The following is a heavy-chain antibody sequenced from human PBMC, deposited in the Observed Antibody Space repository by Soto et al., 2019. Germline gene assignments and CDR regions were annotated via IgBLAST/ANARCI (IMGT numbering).Heavy chain of an antibody. J-gene: IGHJ5*02. Sequence: QVQLVESGGGVVQPGRSLRLSCTASGFTFRTYGMHWVRQPPGKGLEWVALISFDGGNKYYADSVQGRFAISRDNSKNTLDLQMDSLRPEDTALYYCVKEEVVIPAANLLGAWGQGTLVTVSS. CDR2: ISFDGGNK. V-gene: IGHV3-30*18. CDR1: GFTFRTYG. D-gene: IGHD2-2*01. CDR3: VKEEVVIPAANLLGA.